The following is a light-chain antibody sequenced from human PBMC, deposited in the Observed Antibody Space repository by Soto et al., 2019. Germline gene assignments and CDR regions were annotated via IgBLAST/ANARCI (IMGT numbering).Light chain of an antibody. V-gene: IGKV1-5*03. Sequence: DIQMTQSPPTLSASVGDRVTITCRASQSINTWLAWYQQKPGKAPNVLIYEASTLEGGVPSRFSDSRSGTEFTLTISSLQPDDFATYYSQQYDSYPLTFGGGTKVEIK. CDR1: QSINTW. J-gene: IGKJ4*01. CDR2: EAS. CDR3: QQYDSYPLT.